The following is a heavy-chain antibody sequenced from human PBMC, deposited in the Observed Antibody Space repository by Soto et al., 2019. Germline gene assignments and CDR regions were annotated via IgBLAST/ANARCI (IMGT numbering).Heavy chain of an antibody. Sequence: QVQLQESGPGLVKPSETLSLTCSVSGGSVSNSSYYWTWIRQPPGKGLEWIGYMYYNGNSQYNPSFKGRVTVSVDTSKNQFSLKLSSVTTADTAVYYCARVSGGSDSFDHWGQGTLVTVSS. D-gene: IGHD6-19*01. CDR1: GGSVSNSSYY. CDR2: MYYNGNS. J-gene: IGHJ4*02. CDR3: ARVSGGSDSFDH. V-gene: IGHV4-61*01.